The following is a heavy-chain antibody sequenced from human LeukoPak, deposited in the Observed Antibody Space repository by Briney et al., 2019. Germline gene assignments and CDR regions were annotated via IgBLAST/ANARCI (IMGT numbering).Heavy chain of an antibody. V-gene: IGHV4-38-2*02. CDR2: IYDSGTT. CDR1: GYSISSGYY. J-gene: IGHJ5*02. CDR3: ARSRELWFGDNWFDP. D-gene: IGHD3-10*01. Sequence: SETLSLTCTVSGYSISSGYYWGWIRQPPGKGLEWIGSIYDSGTTYYNPSLKSRVTISVDTSKNQFSLRLNSVAAADTAVYYCARSRELWFGDNWFDPWGQGTLVTVSS.